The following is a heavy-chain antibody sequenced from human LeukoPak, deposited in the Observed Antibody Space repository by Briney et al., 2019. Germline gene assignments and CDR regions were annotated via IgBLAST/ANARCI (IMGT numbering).Heavy chain of an antibody. CDR1: GGSISSYF. Sequence: SETLSLTCTVSGGSISSYFWSWIRQPPGKGLEWIGYIHDSGSTNYNPSLKSRVTISVDTSKNRFSLKLSSVTAADTAVYYCARDRREQYCSGGSCYSALGFFDYWGQGTLVTVSS. CDR2: IHDSGST. CDR3: ARDRREQYCSGGSCYSALGFFDY. V-gene: IGHV4-59*01. J-gene: IGHJ4*02. D-gene: IGHD2-15*01.